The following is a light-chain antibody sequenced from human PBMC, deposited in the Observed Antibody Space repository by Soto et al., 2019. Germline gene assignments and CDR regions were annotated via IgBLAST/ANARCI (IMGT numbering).Light chain of an antibody. CDR1: SNDIGYYNY. CDR3: SSYTTTSSVV. CDR2: EVR. J-gene: IGLJ2*01. Sequence: QSALTQPASVSGSPGQSITISCTGTSNDIGYYNYVSWYQQHPAKAPKLMIYEVRNRPSGISNRFSGSKSGNTASLTISGLQAEDEADYYCSSYTTTSSVVFGGGTKL. V-gene: IGLV2-14*01.